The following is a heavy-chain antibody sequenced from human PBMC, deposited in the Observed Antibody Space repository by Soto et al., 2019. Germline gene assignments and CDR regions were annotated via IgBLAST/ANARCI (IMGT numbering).Heavy chain of an antibody. V-gene: IGHV4-34*01. CDR1: GGSFSGYY. Sequence: SETLSLTCAVYGGSFSGYYWSWIRQPPGKGLEWIGEINHSGSTNCNPSLKSRVTISVDTSKNQFSLKLSSVTAADTAVYYCARFRYYGSGSYYNIDYYYYMDVWGKGTTVTVSS. D-gene: IGHD3-10*01. CDR3: ARFRYYGSGSYYNIDYYYYMDV. CDR2: INHSGST. J-gene: IGHJ6*03.